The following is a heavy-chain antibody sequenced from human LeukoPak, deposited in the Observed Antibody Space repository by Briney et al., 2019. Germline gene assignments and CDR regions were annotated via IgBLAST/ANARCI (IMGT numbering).Heavy chain of an antibody. CDR2: ISGSGGST. CDR1: GFTFSSYA. J-gene: IGHJ3*02. D-gene: IGHD3-10*01. V-gene: IGHV3-23*01. CDR3: ARQLLWFGEPPDAFDI. Sequence: GGSLRLSCAASGFTFSSYAMSWVRQAPGKGLEWVSAISGSGGSTYYADSVKGRFTISRDNSKNTLYLQKNSLRAEDTAVYYCARQLLWFGEPPDAFDIWGQGTMVTVSS.